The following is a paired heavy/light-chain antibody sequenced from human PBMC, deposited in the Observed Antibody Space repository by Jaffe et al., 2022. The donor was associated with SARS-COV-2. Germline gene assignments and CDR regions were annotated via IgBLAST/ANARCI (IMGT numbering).Light chain of an antibody. CDR1: SSDVGSYNL. J-gene: IGLJ2*01. Sequence: QSALTQPASVSGSPGQSITISCTGTSSDVGSYNLVSWYQHHPGKAPKLMIYEVSKRPSGVSNRFSGSKSGNTASLTISGLQAEDEADYYCCSYAGSYTVLFGGGTKLTVL. V-gene: IGLV2-23*02. CDR2: EVS. CDR3: CSYAGSYTVL.
Heavy chain of an antibody. Sequence: EVQLLESGGGLVQPGGSLRLSCAASGFTFSSYAMSWVRQAPGKGLEWVSTIRSGDDSTYYAESGKGRFTISRDNSKSTLYLQMNSLRAEDTAVYYCAKGINTAMVNALDFWGQGTRVTVSS. CDR1: GFTFSSYA. D-gene: IGHD5-18*01. V-gene: IGHV3-23*01. J-gene: IGHJ4*02. CDR2: IRSGDDST. CDR3: AKGINTAMVNALDF.